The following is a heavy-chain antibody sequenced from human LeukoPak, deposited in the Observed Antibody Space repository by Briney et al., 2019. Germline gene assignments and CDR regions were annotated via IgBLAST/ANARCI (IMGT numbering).Heavy chain of an antibody. Sequence: GGSLRLSCAASGFTFSSYAMHWVRQAPGKGLEWVAFIQYDGSDKYYADSVKGRFTISRDHSMNTLYLQMNSLRAEDTAVYYCAKVNWNDGGFFDYWGQGTLVTVSS. J-gene: IGHJ4*02. D-gene: IGHD1-1*01. CDR3: AKVNWNDGGFFDY. V-gene: IGHV3-30*02. CDR2: IQYDGSDK. CDR1: GFTFSSYA.